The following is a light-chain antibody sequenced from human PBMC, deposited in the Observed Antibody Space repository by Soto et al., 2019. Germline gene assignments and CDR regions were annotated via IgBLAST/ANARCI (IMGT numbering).Light chain of an antibody. CDR3: QHYNSSSEA. CDR2: KAS. V-gene: IGKV1-5*03. Sequence: DIQMTQSPSTLSGSVGDRVTITCRASQTISSWLAWYQQKPGKPPKILIYKASTLKSGVPSRFRGSGSGTECTLTISRLQPDDFATYYCQHYNSSSEAFGQGTKVDIK. CDR1: QTISSW. J-gene: IGKJ1*01.